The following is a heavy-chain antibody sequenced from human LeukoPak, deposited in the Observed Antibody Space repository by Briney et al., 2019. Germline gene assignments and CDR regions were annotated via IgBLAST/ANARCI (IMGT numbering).Heavy chain of an antibody. V-gene: IGHV4-59*01. D-gene: IGHD4-17*01. J-gene: IGHJ4*02. CDR1: GGSSSSCY. Sequence: SETLSLTCTVSGGSSSSCYWNWIRQPPGKGLEWIGYIYYSGSTNYNPSLKSRVTISVDTSKNQFSLKLSSVTAADTAVYYCARERAVTTYYYFDYWGQGTLVTVSS. CDR2: IYYSGST. CDR3: ARERAVTTYYYFDY.